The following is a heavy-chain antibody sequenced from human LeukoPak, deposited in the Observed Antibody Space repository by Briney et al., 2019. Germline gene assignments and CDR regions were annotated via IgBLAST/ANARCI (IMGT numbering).Heavy chain of an antibody. Sequence: GGSLRLSCAASGFTFSRYRMSWVRQAPGKGLEWVANIKEDGTIKYYVDSVKGRLTIFRDNAKSSVFLQVNSLRAEDTAMYYCARIGYSSSSIDYWGQGTLVTVSS. CDR3: ARIGYSSSSIDY. CDR1: GFTFSRYR. CDR2: IKEDGTIK. J-gene: IGHJ4*02. V-gene: IGHV3-7*01. D-gene: IGHD6-13*01.